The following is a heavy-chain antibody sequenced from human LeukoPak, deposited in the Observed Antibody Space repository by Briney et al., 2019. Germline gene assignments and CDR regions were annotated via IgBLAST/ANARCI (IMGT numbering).Heavy chain of an antibody. CDR1: GGSISSSNW. Sequence: SETLSLTCAVSGGSISSSNWWSWVRQPPGKGLEWIGEIYHSGSTNYNPSLKRRVTISEDTSKNQFSLKLSSVTAADTAVYYCARQNGGSWNFYYYMDVWGKGTTVTVSS. CDR2: IYHSGST. J-gene: IGHJ6*03. CDR3: ARQNGGSWNFYYYMDV. D-gene: IGHD1-26*01. V-gene: IGHV4-4*02.